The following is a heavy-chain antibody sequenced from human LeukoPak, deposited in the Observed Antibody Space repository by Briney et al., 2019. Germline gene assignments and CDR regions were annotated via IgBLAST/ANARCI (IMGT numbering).Heavy chain of an antibody. CDR2: IFSGGGT. V-gene: IGHV3-53*01. CDR1: GFTVSSSY. CDR3: AKEVYCGRDCYNPGYGVDV. Sequence: PGGSLRPSCAASGFTVSSSYMNWVRQAPGKGLEWVSLIFSGGGTYYADSVKGRFTISRDNSKNTLSLQMNSLRDEDTATYYCAKEVYCGRDCYNPGYGVDVWGQGTTVTVSS. D-gene: IGHD2-21*02. J-gene: IGHJ6*02.